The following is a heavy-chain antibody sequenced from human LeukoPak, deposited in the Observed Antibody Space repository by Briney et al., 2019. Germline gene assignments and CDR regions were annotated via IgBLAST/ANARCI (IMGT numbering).Heavy chain of an antibody. J-gene: IGHJ1*01. CDR2: IYYSGST. CDR1: GGSISSYY. Sequence: SETLSLTCTVSGGSISSYYWSWIRQPPGKGLEWIGYIYYSGSTNYNPSLKSRVTISVDTSKNQFSLKLSSVTAADTAVYYCARHSRYDFWSGYLGYFQHWGQGTLVTVSS. V-gene: IGHV4-59*08. CDR3: ARHSRYDFWSGYLGYFQH. D-gene: IGHD3-3*01.